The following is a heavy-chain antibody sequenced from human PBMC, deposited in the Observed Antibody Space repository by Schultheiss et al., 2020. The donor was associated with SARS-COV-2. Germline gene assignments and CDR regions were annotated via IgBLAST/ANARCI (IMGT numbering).Heavy chain of an antibody. CDR2: IYPGDSYT. J-gene: IGHJ4*02. CDR1: GYSFTTYW. CDR3: ATPLLGSSWYDFDY. V-gene: IGHV5-51*01. D-gene: IGHD6-13*01. Sequence: GESLKISCKASGYSFTTYWIGWVRQMPGKGLEWMGIIYPGDSYTNYSPSFQGQVTISADKSISTAYLQWSSLKASDTAMYYCATPLLGSSWYDFDYWGQGTLVTVSS.